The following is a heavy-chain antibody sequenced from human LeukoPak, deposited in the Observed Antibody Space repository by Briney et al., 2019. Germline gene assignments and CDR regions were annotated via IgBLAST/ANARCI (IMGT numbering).Heavy chain of an antibody. CDR3: VKVRGRARVGYFDF. J-gene: IGHJ4*02. CDR2: INRDGSIT. V-gene: IGHV3-74*01. Sequence: GGSLRLSCVASGLTFSSSWIHWVRQAPGKGLVWVSRINRDGSITDYADSVKGRFTISRDNAKNTLYLQMDSLRVEDTAIYYCVKVRGRARVGYFDFWGQGNLVTVSS. CDR1: GLTFSSSW. D-gene: IGHD1-26*01.